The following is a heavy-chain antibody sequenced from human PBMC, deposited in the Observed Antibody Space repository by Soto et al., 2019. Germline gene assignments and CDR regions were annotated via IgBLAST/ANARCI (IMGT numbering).Heavy chain of an antibody. CDR3: AKTTDGWFSAFEI. D-gene: IGHD6-19*01. CDR2: ISGSGTTA. CDR1: GFIFSSYA. Sequence: GGSLRLSCAASGFIFSSYAMSWVRQAPGKGLKWVSAISGSGTTAYYADSVKGRFTFSRDNSKKTMYLQMNSLRAEDTAVYYCAKTTDGWFSAFEIWGQGTMVTVSS. V-gene: IGHV3-23*01. J-gene: IGHJ3*02.